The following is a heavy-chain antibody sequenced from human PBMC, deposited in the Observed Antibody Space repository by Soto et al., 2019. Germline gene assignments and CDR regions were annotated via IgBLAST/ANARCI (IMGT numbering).Heavy chain of an antibody. Sequence: QVQLVQSGAAVKKAGSSVKISCKTSGDPFTSYTISWVRQAPGQGLEWMGGILPVTGTANYAQKFKDRVTITADESTATAYIELSSLRSEDTAVYYCASPNYRVRYYDNMDVWGQGTTVTVSS. CDR3: ASPNYRVRYYDNMDV. D-gene: IGHD3-3*01. CDR2: ILPVTGTA. V-gene: IGHV1-69*01. J-gene: IGHJ6*02. CDR1: GDPFTSYT.